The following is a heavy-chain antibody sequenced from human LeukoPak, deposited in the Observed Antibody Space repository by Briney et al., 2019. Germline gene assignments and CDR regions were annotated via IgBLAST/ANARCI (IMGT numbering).Heavy chain of an antibody. V-gene: IGHV3-23*01. J-gene: IGHJ6*02. Sequence: QSGGSLRLSCAASGFTFSSYAMSWVRQAPGKGLEWVSAISGSGGSTYYADSVKGRFTISRDSSKNTLYLQMNSLRAEDMAVYYCGRDLLRPISYGMDVWGQGTTVTVSS. CDR1: GFTFSSYA. CDR2: ISGSGGST. D-gene: IGHD2-15*01. CDR3: GRDLLRPISYGMDV.